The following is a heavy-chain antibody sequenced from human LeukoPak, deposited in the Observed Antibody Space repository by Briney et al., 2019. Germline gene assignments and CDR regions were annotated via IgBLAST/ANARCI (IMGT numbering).Heavy chain of an antibody. V-gene: IGHV4-59*01. J-gene: IGHJ2*01. CDR2: IYYSGST. CDR1: GGSISSYY. Sequence: PSETLSLTCTVSGGSISSYYWSWIRQPPGKGPEWIGYIYYSGSTNYNPSLKSRVTISVDTSKNQSSLKLSSVTAADTAVYYCARTVDSSGYSATYWYFDLWGRGTLVTVSS. D-gene: IGHD3-22*01. CDR3: ARTVDSSGYSATYWYFDL.